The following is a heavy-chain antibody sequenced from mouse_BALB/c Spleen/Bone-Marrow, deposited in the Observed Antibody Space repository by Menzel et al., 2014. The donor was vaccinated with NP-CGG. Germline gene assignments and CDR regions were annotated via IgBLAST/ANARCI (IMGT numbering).Heavy chain of an antibody. D-gene: IGHD2-12*01. V-gene: IGHV1S81*02. CDR3: TRSELRRGGYALDY. Sequence: QVQLQQPRAELVKPGASVKLSCKASGYSFXSYWMHWVKQRPGQGLEWIGEISPSNGRSNYNEKFKSKATLTVDKSSSTAYMQLSGLTSEDSAVYYCTRSELRRGGYALDYWGLGTSVTVSS. J-gene: IGHJ4*01. CDR1: GYSFXSYW. CDR2: ISPSNGRS.